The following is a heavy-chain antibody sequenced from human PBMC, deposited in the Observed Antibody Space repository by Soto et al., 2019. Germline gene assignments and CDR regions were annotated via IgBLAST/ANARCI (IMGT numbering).Heavy chain of an antibody. D-gene: IGHD3-10*01. V-gene: IGHV3-33*01. Sequence: GGALRLSCAASGFTFSSYGMHWVRQAPGKGLEWVAVIWYDGSNKYYADSAKGRFTISRDNSKNTLYLQMNSLRAEDTAVYYCARTGLWFGELRAFDIWGQGTMVTVSS. CDR2: IWYDGSNK. CDR3: ARTGLWFGELRAFDI. CDR1: GFTFSSYG. J-gene: IGHJ3*02.